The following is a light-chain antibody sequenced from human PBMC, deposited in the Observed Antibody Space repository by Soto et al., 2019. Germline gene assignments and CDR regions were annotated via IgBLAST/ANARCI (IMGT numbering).Light chain of an antibody. J-gene: IGKJ1*01. V-gene: IGKV1-6*01. Sequence: AIQMTQSPSSLSASVGDRVTITCRASQGIRNDLGWYQQKPGKAPKLLIYAASSLQSGVPSRFSGSGSGTDFTLTISTLKPEDFASYYCLQDYNFPPTFGQGTKVEIK. CDR3: LQDYNFPPT. CDR1: QGIRND. CDR2: AAS.